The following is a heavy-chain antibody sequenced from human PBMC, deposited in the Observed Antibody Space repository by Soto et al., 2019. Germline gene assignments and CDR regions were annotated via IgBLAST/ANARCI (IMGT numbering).Heavy chain of an antibody. V-gene: IGHV4-59*08. CDR1: GGSISSYY. Sequence: SETLSLTCTVSGGSISSYYWSWIRQPPGKGLEWIGYIYYSGSTNYNPSLKSRVTISVDTSKNQFSLKLSSVTAADTAVYYCARHSGWYELNYYMDVWGKGTTVTVSS. CDR2: IYYSGST. CDR3: ARHSGWYELNYYMDV. D-gene: IGHD6-19*01. J-gene: IGHJ6*03.